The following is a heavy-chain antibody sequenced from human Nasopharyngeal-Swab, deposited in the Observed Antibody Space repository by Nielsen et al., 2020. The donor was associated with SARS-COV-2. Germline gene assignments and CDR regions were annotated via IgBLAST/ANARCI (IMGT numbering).Heavy chain of an antibody. CDR2: IYYSGST. V-gene: IGHV4-39*01. D-gene: IGHD6-13*01. J-gene: IGHJ4*02. Sequence: RQAPGEGLEWVGGIYYSGSTYYKPCLKSRVTISVDTSKNQFSLKLSSVTAADTAVYYCARLDPYSSRDDYWGQGTLVTVSS. CDR3: ARLDPYSSRDDY.